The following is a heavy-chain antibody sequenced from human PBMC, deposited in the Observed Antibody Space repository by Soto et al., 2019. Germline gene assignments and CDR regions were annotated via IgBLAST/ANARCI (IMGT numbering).Heavy chain of an antibody. J-gene: IGHJ4*02. CDR3: AREGIAAALDY. CDR2: ISSSSSYT. V-gene: IGHV3-11*06. CDR1: GFTFSDYY. Sequence: GGSLRLSCAASGFTFSDYYMSWIRQAPGKGLEWVSYISSSSSYTNYADSVKGRFTISRDNAKNSLYLQVNSLRAEDTAVYYCAREGIAAALDYWGQGTLVTVSS. D-gene: IGHD6-13*01.